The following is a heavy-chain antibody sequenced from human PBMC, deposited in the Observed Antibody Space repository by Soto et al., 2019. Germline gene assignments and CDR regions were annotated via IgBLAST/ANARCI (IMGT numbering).Heavy chain of an antibody. D-gene: IGHD2-2*01. CDR2: IWYDGSNK. CDR1: GFTFSSYG. CDR3: ARDYCSSTSCYAGRGWFDP. J-gene: IGHJ5*02. Sequence: QVQLVESGGGVVQPGRSLRLSCAASGFTFSSYGMHWVRQAPGKGLEWVAVIWYDGSNKYYADSVKGRFTISRDNSENTLYLQMNSLRAEDTAVYYCARDYCSSTSCYAGRGWFDPWGQGTLVTVSS. V-gene: IGHV3-33*01.